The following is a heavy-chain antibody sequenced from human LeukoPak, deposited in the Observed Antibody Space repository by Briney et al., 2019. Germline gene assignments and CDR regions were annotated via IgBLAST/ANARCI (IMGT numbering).Heavy chain of an antibody. D-gene: IGHD4-17*01. Sequence: SETLSLTCTVSGGSISSHFWSWIRHPPGKGLELIAYIYYSGSTDYNPSLKSRVTISVDTSKNQFSLKLSSVTAADTAVYYCARQTMTTADAFDIWGQGTMVTVSS. V-gene: IGHV4-59*08. CDR3: ARQTMTTADAFDI. CDR1: GGSISSHF. J-gene: IGHJ3*02. CDR2: IYYSGST.